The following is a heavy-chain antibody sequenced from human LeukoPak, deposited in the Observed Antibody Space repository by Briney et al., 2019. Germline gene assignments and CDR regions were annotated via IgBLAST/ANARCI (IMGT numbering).Heavy chain of an antibody. CDR1: GYSFTSYW. CDR2: IFLSDSDT. Sequence: GESLKISCKGSGYSFTSYWIGWVRQMPGKGLEWMGIIFLSDSDTRYSPSFQGQVTISADEFTSTAYLHWSTLKASDTAIYYCARHEVTAAAGTEFDSWGQGTLVTVSS. CDR3: ARHEVTAAAGTEFDS. J-gene: IGHJ4*02. D-gene: IGHD6-13*01. V-gene: IGHV5-51*01.